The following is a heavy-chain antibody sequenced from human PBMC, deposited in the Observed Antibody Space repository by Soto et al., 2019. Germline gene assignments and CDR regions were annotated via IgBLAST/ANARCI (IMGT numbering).Heavy chain of an antibody. CDR2: IYYSGST. Sequence: QVQLQESGPGLVKPSETLSLTCTVSGGSISSYYWSWIRQPPGKGLEWIGYIYYSGSTNYNPSLKSRVTISVDTSKYQFSLKLSSVTAADTAVYYCARDRWGEDGSGSYSLDYWGQGTLVTVSS. V-gene: IGHV4-59*01. CDR1: GGSISSYY. CDR3: ARDRWGEDGSGSYSLDY. D-gene: IGHD3-10*01. J-gene: IGHJ4*02.